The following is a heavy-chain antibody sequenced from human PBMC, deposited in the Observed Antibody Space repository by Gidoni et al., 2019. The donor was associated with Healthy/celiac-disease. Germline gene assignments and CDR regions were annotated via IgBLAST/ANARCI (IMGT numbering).Heavy chain of an antibody. J-gene: IGHJ6*02. Sequence: EVQLVESGGGLVKPGGSLRLSCAASGSTFSSYSMNWVRQAPGKGLEWVSSISSSSSYIYYADSAKGRFTISRDNAKNSLYLQMNSLRAEDTAVYYCASYSSWYYYGMDVWGQGTTVTVSS. CDR2: ISSSSSYI. CDR3: ASYSSWYYYGMDV. V-gene: IGHV3-21*01. D-gene: IGHD6-13*01. CDR1: GSTFSSYS.